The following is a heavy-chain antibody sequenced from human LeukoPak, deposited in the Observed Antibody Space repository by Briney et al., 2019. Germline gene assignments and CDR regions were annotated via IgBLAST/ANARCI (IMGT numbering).Heavy chain of an antibody. CDR3: ARSSGNQLLFGWYFDL. J-gene: IGHJ2*01. V-gene: IGHV1-69*13. CDR1: GGTFSSYA. D-gene: IGHD2-2*01. CDR2: IIPIFGTA. Sequence: ASVKVSCKASGGTFSSYAISWVRQAPGQGLEWMGGIIPIFGTANYAQKFQGRVTITADESTSTAYMELSSLRSEDTAVYYCARSSGNQLLFGWYFDLWGRGTLGTVS.